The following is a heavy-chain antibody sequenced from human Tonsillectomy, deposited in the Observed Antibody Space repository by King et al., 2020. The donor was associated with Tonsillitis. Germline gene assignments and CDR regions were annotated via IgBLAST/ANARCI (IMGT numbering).Heavy chain of an antibody. CDR3: AKAYGSGSYYADFGMDV. D-gene: IGHD3-10*01. V-gene: IGHV3-30*18. J-gene: IGHJ6*02. Sequence: VQLVESGGGVVQPGRSLRLSCAASGFTFSIYAIHWVRQAPGKGLEWVAVISFDGSNKYYADSVKGRFTISRDNSKNTLYLQMNNLRAEDTAVYYCAKAYGSGSYYADFGMDVWGQGTMVTVSS. CDR1: GFTFSIYA. CDR2: ISFDGSNK.